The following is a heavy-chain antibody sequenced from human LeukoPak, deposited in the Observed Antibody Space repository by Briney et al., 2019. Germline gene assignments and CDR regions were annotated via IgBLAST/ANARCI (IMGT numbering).Heavy chain of an antibody. CDR1: GYTFTSYH. Sequence: ASVKVSCKASGYTFTSYHMHWVRQAPGQGLEWMGIINPSGGSTSYAQKFQGRVTMTRDMSTSTVYMELSSLRSEDTAVYYCARGGADYGGNLYYFDYWGQGTLVTVSS. CDR3: ARGGADYGGNLYYFDY. CDR2: INPSGGST. J-gene: IGHJ4*02. D-gene: IGHD4-23*01. V-gene: IGHV1-46*01.